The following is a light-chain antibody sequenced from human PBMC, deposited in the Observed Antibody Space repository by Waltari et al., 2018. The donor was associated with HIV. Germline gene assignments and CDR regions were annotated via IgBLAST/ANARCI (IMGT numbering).Light chain of an antibody. V-gene: IGLV3-1*01. CDR3: QAWDSATVI. Sequence: SYELTQPPSVSVSPGQTASLTCPADNLGDKYVCWYQQKPGQSPVLVIYQDTQRPSGIPERFSGSNSGDTAALTISGTEAMDEAEYYCQAWDSATVIFGGGTKLTVL. CDR2: QDT. CDR1: NLGDKY. J-gene: IGLJ2*01.